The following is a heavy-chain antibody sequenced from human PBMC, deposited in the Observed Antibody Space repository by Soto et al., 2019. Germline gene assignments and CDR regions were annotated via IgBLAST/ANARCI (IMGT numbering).Heavy chain of an antibody. CDR1: GFTFSNYG. Sequence: QVQLVESGGGVVQPGRSLRLSCAASGFTFSNYGMHWVRQAPGRGLEWVAVISYDGGNKYYADSVKGRFTISRDNSKSTRYLQMNSLRTEDTAVYYCAKDPNRFGAAPEGYWYFDRWGRGTLVTVSS. CDR2: ISYDGGNK. CDR3: AKDPNRFGAAPEGYWYFDR. D-gene: IGHD3-16*01. J-gene: IGHJ2*01. V-gene: IGHV3-30*18.